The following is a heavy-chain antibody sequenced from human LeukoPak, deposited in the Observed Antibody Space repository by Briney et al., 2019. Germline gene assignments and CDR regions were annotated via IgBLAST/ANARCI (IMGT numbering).Heavy chain of an antibody. J-gene: IGHJ5*02. D-gene: IGHD5/OR15-5a*01. V-gene: IGHV3-7*01. CDR1: GFTFSDYW. CDR2: IKQDGSEK. CDR3: ARHQPDDYSVYH. Sequence: GGSLRLSCSASGFTFSDYWMTWVRQAPGKGLEWVANIKQDGSEKYYVDSVKDRFTISRDNAKNSLYLQMTSLRAEDTAVYYCARHQPDDYSVYHWGQETLVTVSS.